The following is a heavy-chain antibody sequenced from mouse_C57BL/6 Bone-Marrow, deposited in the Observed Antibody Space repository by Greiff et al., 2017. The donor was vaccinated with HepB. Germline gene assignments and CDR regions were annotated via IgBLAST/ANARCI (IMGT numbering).Heavy chain of an antibody. CDR3: ARHDGFTGGFAY. D-gene: IGHD2-3*01. CDR2: IYPRSGNT. CDR1: GYTFTSYG. J-gene: IGHJ3*01. Sequence: QVQLQQSGAELARPGASVKLSCKASGYTFTSYGISWVKQRTGQGLEWIGEIYPRSGNTYYNEKFKGKATLTADKSSSPAYMELRSLTSEDSAVYFCARHDGFTGGFAYWGQGTLVTVSA. V-gene: IGHV1-81*01.